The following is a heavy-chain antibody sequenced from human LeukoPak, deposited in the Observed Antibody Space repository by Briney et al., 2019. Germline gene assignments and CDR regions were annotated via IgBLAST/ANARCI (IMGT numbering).Heavy chain of an antibody. Sequence: RPGGSLRLSCAASGFTVSSNYMSWVRQAPGKGLEWVSVIYSGGSTYYADSVKGRFTISRDNSKNTLYLQMNSLRAEDTAVYYCARGYYDSSGYYYWGQGTLVTVSS. V-gene: IGHV3-53*01. CDR1: GFTVSSNY. J-gene: IGHJ4*02. CDR2: IYSGGST. CDR3: ARGYYDSSGYYY. D-gene: IGHD3-22*01.